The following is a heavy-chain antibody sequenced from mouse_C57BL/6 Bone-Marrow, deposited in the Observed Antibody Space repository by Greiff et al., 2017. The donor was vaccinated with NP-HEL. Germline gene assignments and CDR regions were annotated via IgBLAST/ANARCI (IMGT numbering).Heavy chain of an antibody. CDR3: ARTTAYYSNFYYAMDY. Sequence: VQLQQSGPGLVQPSQSLSITCTVSGFSLTSYGVHRVRQSPGKGLEWLGVIWSGGSTDYNAAFISRLSISKDNSKSQVFFKMNSLQADDTAIYYCARTTAYYSNFYYAMDYWGQGTSVTVSS. CDR2: IWSGGST. D-gene: IGHD2-5*01. CDR1: GFSLTSYG. J-gene: IGHJ4*01. V-gene: IGHV2-2*01.